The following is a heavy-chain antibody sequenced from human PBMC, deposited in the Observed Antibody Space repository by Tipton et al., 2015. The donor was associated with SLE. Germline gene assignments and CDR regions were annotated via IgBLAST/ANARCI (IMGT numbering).Heavy chain of an antibody. CDR3: AKEILGVPEYYYYYYGMDV. Sequence: SLRLSCAASGFTFSSYAMSWVRQAPGKGLEWVSAISGSGGSTYYADSVKGRFTISRDNSKNTLYLQMNSLRAEDTAVYYCAKEILGVPEYYYYYYGMDVWGQGTTVTVSS. CDR2: ISGSGGST. V-gene: IGHV3-23*01. D-gene: IGHD2-2*01. CDR1: GFTFSSYA. J-gene: IGHJ6*02.